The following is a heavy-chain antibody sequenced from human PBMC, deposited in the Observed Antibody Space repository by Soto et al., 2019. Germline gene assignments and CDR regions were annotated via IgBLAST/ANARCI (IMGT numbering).Heavy chain of an antibody. CDR3: ARGGFRQWLLDY. D-gene: IGHD5-12*01. V-gene: IGHV3-74*01. CDR2: INFDGATT. J-gene: IGHJ4*02. CDR1: GFTFNSYW. Sequence: EVQLVESGGGLVQPGGSLRLSCAASGFTFNSYWSHWVRQAPGRGLVWVSRINFDGATTNYADSVKGRFTISRDNAKNTLYLQMNSLRDEDTAVYDCARGGFRQWLLDYWGQGSLVTVSS.